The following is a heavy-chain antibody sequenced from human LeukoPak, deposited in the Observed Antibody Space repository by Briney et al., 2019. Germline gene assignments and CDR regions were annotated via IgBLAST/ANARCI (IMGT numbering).Heavy chain of an antibody. Sequence: ASVKVSCKASGYTFTGYYMHWVRQAPGQGLEWMGWINPNSGGTNYAQKFQGWVTMTRGTSISTAYMELSRLRSDDTAVYYCARDMHGDYYYGMDVWGQGTTVTVSS. J-gene: IGHJ6*02. CDR3: ARDMHGDYYYGMDV. CDR2: INPNSGGT. D-gene: IGHD4-17*01. V-gene: IGHV1-2*04. CDR1: GYTFTGYY.